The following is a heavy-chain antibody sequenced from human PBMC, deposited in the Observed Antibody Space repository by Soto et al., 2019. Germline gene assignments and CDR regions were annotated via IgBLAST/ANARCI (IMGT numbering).Heavy chain of an antibody. CDR2: IYYSGST. J-gene: IGHJ4*02. D-gene: IGHD3-3*01. V-gene: IGHV4-59*08. CDR3: AREDFLYYFDY. Sequence: ASETLSLTCTVSGGSISSYYWSWIRQPPGKGLEWIGYIYYSGSTNYNPSLKSRVTISVDTSKNQFSLKLSSVTAADTAVYDCAREDFLYYFDYWGQGTLVTVSS. CDR1: GGSISSYY.